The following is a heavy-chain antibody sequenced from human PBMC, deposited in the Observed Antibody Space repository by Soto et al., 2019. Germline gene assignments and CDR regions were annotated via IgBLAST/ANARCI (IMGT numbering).Heavy chain of an antibody. D-gene: IGHD6-6*01. Sequence: QPGGSLRLSCAASGFTFSSYAMSWVRQAPGKGLEWVSAISGSGGSTYYADSVKGRFTISRDNSKNTLYLQMNSLRAEDTAVYYCAKVPLAMYSSSSGFWGQGTLVTVSS. CDR3: AKVPLAMYSSSSGF. CDR2: ISGSGGST. V-gene: IGHV3-23*01. CDR1: GFTFSSYA. J-gene: IGHJ4*02.